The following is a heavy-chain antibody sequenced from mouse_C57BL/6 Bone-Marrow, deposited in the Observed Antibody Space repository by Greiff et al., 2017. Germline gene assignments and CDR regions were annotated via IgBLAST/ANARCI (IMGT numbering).Heavy chain of an antibody. Sequence: EVQLQQSGPVLVKPGASVTMSCKASGYTFTDYYMTWVKQSHGKSLEWLGVINPYNGGTSYNQTFKGKATLPVDKSSSTAYMELNSLTSEDSAVYYIERFLITTVFDYWGQGTTLTVSS. CDR2: INPYNGGT. D-gene: IGHD1-1*01. V-gene: IGHV1-19*01. J-gene: IGHJ2*01. CDR3: ERFLITTVFDY. CDR1: GYTFTDYY.